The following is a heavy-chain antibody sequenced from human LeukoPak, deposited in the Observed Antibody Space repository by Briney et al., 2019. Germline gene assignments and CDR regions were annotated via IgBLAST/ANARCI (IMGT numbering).Heavy chain of an antibody. D-gene: IGHD3-22*01. Sequence: SETLSLTCTVSGYSISSGYYWGWIGQPPGKGLEWIGSIYHSGSTYYNPSLKSRVTISVDTSKNQFSLKLSSVTAADTAVYYCARNALTYYYDSSGYSSWGQGTLVTVSS. CDR3: ARNALTYYYDSSGYSS. CDR2: IYHSGST. J-gene: IGHJ4*02. V-gene: IGHV4-38-2*02. CDR1: GYSISSGYY.